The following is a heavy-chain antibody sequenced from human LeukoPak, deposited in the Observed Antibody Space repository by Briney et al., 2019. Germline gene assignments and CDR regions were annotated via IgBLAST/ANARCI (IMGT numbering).Heavy chain of an antibody. Sequence: GGSLRLSCAASGFTFSNYDMRWVRQATGKGLEWVSGIGTAGDTYYPGPVKGRFTISRENAKNSLSLQMNSLTVGDTAVYYCVRAERRDGYNYLAYWGQGTLVTVSS. V-gene: IGHV3-13*01. CDR2: IGTAGDT. J-gene: IGHJ4*02. D-gene: IGHD5-24*01. CDR3: VRAERRDGYNYLAY. CDR1: GFTFSNYD.